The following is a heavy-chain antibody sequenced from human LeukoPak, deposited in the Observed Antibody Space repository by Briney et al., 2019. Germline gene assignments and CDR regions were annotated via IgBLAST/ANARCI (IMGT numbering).Heavy chain of an antibody. D-gene: IGHD6-19*01. CDR1: GYTFTSYA. Sequence: ASVKVSCKASGYTFTSYAMNWVRQAPGQGLEWMGWINTNTGNPTYAQGFTGRFVFSLDTSVSTAYLQISSLKAEDTAVYYCARVRAGGWLPPSTYYYGMDVWGQGTTVTVSS. J-gene: IGHJ6*02. CDR3: ARVRAGGWLPPSTYYYGMDV. V-gene: IGHV7-4-1*02. CDR2: INTNTGNP.